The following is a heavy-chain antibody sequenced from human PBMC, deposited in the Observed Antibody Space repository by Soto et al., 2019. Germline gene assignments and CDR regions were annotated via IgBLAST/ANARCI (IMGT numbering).Heavy chain of an antibody. CDR1: GGTFSSYA. Sequence: QVQLVQSGAEVTKPGSSVKVSCKAPGGTFSSYAISWVRQAPGQGLEWMGGIIPIFGTAKYAQKSQGRVTITADDSTSTGYTELRSLRSEDTAVYYCSRSQGRSSSLDIYYYYYYGMDVWGQGTTVTVSS. CDR3: SRSQGRSSSLDIYYYYYYGMDV. CDR2: IIPIFGTA. V-gene: IGHV1-69*01. J-gene: IGHJ6*02. D-gene: IGHD3-3*02.